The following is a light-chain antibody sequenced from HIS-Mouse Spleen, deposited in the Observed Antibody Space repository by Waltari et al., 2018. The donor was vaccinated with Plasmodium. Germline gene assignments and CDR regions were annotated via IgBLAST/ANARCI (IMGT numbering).Light chain of an antibody. Sequence: QPVLTQPPSSSASPGESARLTCTLPSDINVCSYNIYWYQQKTGSPPRYLLYYYYDSDKGQGSGVPSRFSGSKDASANTGILLISGLQSEDEADYYCMIWPSNASGVFGGGTKLTVL. J-gene: IGLJ3*02. V-gene: IGLV5-37*01. CDR1: SDINVCSYN. CDR3: MIWPSNASGV. CDR2: YYYDSDK.